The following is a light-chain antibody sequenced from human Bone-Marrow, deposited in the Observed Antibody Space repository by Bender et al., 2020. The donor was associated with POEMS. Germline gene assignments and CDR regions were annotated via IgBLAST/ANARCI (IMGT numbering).Light chain of an antibody. CDR2: QDN. CDR1: NLGNRY. Sequence: SYGLTQPPSVSVSPGQTATITCSGDNLGNRYACWYQQRPGQSPVLVIYQDNKRPSGIPERFSGSNSGASATLTISGTQALDEAHYYCQAWDGRNVVFGGGTKLTVL. J-gene: IGLJ3*02. CDR3: QAWDGRNVV. V-gene: IGLV3-1*01.